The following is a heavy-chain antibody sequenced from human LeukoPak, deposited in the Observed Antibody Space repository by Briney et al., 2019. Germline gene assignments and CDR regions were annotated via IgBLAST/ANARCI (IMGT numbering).Heavy chain of an antibody. V-gene: IGHV3-30*02. D-gene: IGHD3-22*01. Sequence: PGGSLRLSCEVSGFRLTTYGTHWVRQAPGKGLEWVAYIPFDGSDEYYVDSVKGRFSISRDNAKNTLYLQMNSLRVEDTAVYYCARGFDSSGRDYWGQGALVTVSS. CDR1: GFRLTTYG. J-gene: IGHJ4*02. CDR3: ARGFDSSGRDY. CDR2: IPFDGSDE.